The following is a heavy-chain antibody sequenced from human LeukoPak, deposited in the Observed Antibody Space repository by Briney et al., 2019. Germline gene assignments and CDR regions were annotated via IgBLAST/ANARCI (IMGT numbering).Heavy chain of an antibody. J-gene: IGHJ4*02. Sequence: ASVKVSCKASGYTFTGYYMHWVRQAPGQGLEWMGWINPNSGGTNYAQKFQGRVTMTRDTYISTAYMELSRLRSDDTSVYYCARETPDYGGNGGNFDYWGQGTLVTVSS. CDR1: GYTFTGYY. V-gene: IGHV1-2*02. CDR2: INPNSGGT. D-gene: IGHD4-23*01. CDR3: ARETPDYGGNGGNFDY.